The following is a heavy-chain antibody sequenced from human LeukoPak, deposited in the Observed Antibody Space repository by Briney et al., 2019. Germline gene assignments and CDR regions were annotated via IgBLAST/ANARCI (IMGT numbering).Heavy chain of an antibody. CDR2: IYYSGST. D-gene: IGHD4-17*01. J-gene: IGHJ4*02. V-gene: IGHV4-30-4*02. CDR3: ARGSRDTVTTPLDY. CDR1: GGSISSGDYY. Sequence: SETLSLTCTVSGGSISSGDYYWSWIRQPPGKGLEWIGYIYYSGSTYYNPSLKSRVTISVDTSKNQFSLKLSSVTAADTAVYYCARGSRDTVTTPLDYWGQGTLVTVSS.